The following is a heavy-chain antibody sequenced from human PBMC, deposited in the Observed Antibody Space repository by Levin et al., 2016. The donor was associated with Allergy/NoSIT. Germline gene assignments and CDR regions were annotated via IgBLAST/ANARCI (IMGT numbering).Heavy chain of an antibody. CDR2: ISSNGGST. V-gene: IGHV3-64D*09. Sequence: GESLKISCSASGFTFSSYAMHWVRQAPGKGLEYVSAISSNGGSTYYADSVKGRFTISRDNSKNTLYLQMSSLRAEDTAVYYCVKGRPDYSNYVSFDYWGQGTLVTVSS. CDR1: GFTFSSYA. J-gene: IGHJ4*02. D-gene: IGHD4-11*01. CDR3: VKGRPDYSNYVSFDY.